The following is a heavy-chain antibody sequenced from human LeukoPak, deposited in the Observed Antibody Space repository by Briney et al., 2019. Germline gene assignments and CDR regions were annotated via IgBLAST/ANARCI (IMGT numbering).Heavy chain of an antibody. V-gene: IGHV4-59*01. J-gene: IGHJ5*02. Sequence: SETLSLTCTVSGGSISSYYWSWIRQPPGKGLEWIGYIYYSGTTNYNPSLKSRVTISVDTSKNQFSLKLSSVTAAETAAYCCARRASIAAAQCRSSGQGTPVTVSS. CDR1: GGSISSYY. CDR2: IYYSGTT. D-gene: IGHD6-13*01. CDR3: ARRASIAAAQCRS.